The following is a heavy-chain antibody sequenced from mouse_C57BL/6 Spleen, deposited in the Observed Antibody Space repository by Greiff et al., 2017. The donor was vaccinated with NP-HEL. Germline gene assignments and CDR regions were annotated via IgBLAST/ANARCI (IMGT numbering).Heavy chain of an antibody. V-gene: IGHV2-6-1*01. Sequence: QVQLKESGPGLVAPSQSLSITCTVSGFSLTSYGVHWVRQPPGKGLEWLVVIWSDGSTTYNSALNSRLSISTDNSKSKVFLKMNSRQTDDNAVYYCARQGGTDWDLDDWGKGTTVTVSS. CDR1: GFSLTSYG. CDR3: ARQGGTDWDLDD. CDR2: IWSDGST. J-gene: IGHJ1*03. D-gene: IGHD4-1*01.